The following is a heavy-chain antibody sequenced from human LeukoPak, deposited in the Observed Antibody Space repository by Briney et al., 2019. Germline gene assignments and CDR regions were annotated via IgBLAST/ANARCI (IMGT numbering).Heavy chain of an antibody. D-gene: IGHD6-13*01. CDR3: ARDRRRPGYSCMDV. V-gene: IGHV1-18*01. Sequence: ASVKVSCKASGYTFTGYGISWVRQAPGQGLEWMGWISAYNGNTNYAQKLQGRVTMTTDTSTSTAYMELRSLRSDDTAVYYCARDRRRPGYSCMDVWGQGTTVTVSS. CDR1: GYTFTGYG. CDR2: ISAYNGNT. J-gene: IGHJ6*02.